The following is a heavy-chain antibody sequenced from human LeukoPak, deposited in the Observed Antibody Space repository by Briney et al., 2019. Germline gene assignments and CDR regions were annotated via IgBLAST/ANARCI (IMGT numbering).Heavy chain of an antibody. CDR2: ISGSGGST. J-gene: IGHJ5*02. D-gene: IGHD3-22*01. Sequence: GGSLRLSCAASGFTFSSYAMSWVRQAPGKGLEWVSAISGSGGSTYYADSVKGRFTISRDNSKNTLYLQMNSLRAEDTAVYYCAKLVYYDSSGYYYPWGQGTLVTVSS. V-gene: IGHV3-23*01. CDR1: GFTFSSYA. CDR3: AKLVYYDSSGYYYP.